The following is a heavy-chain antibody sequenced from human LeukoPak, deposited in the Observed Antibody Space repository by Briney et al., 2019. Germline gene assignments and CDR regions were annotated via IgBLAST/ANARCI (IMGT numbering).Heavy chain of an antibody. D-gene: IGHD4-23*01. CDR1: GGSISSGGYY. V-gene: IGHV4-31*03. CDR2: IYYSGST. J-gene: IGHJ3*02. Sequence: PSETLSLTCTVSGGSISSGGYYWSWIRQHPGKGLEWIGYIYYSGSTYYNPSLKSRVTISVDTSKNQFSLKLSSVTAADTAVYYCARGLRSSDAVDLGDAFDIWGQGTMVTVSS. CDR3: ARGLRSSDAVDLGDAFDI.